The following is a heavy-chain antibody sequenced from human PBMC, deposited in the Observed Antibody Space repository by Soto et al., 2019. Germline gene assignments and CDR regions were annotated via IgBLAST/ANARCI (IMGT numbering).Heavy chain of an antibody. CDR3: ARAEADTAMDTGRTYYYGMDV. CDR2: IIPIFTTT. J-gene: IGHJ6*02. V-gene: IGHV1-69*13. D-gene: IGHD5-18*01. Sequence: SVKVSCKASGGSFSNSAIAWVRQAPGQGLEWLGMIIPIFTTTNYAQKFKDRLTITADGSTSTAYMELSGLKSEDTAVYYCARAEADTAMDTGRTYYYGMDVWGQGTMVTVS. CDR1: GGSFSNSA.